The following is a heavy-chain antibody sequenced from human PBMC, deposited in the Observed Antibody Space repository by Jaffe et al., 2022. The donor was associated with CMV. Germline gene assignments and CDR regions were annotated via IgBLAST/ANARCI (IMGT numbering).Heavy chain of an antibody. CDR3: ARLVSTSYGSGY. CDR1: GGSISSSSYY. J-gene: IGHJ4*02. D-gene: IGHD3-10*01. CDR2: IYYSGST. V-gene: IGHV4-39*01. Sequence: QLQLQESGPGLVKPSETLSLTCTVSGGSISSSSYYWGWIRQPPGKGLEWIGSIYYSGSTYYNPSLKSRVTISVDTSKNQFSLKLSSVTAADTAVYYCARLVSTSYGSGYWGQGTLVTVSS.